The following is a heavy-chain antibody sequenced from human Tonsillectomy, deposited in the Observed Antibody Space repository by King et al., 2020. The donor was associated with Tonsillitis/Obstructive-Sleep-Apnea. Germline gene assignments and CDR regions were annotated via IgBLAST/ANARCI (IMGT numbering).Heavy chain of an antibody. D-gene: IGHD3-10*01. CDR1: GYSFTTYW. V-gene: IGHV5-51*01. J-gene: IGHJ4*02. CDR2: IYPGDSDI. Sequence: VQLVQSGAEVKKPGESLKISCEGSGYSFTTYWIGWVRQMPGKGLEWMGIIYPGDSDIRYSPSFQGQVTFSADKSISTAYLQWTSLKASDTAMFYCARIPSYGSGNYYFDFWGQGTLVTVTS. CDR3: ARIPSYGSGNYYFDF.